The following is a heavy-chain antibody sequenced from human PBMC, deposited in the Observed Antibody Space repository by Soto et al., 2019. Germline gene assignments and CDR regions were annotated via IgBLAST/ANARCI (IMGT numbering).Heavy chain of an antibody. J-gene: IGHJ4*02. Sequence: GGSLRLSCAASGFTVSSNYMSWVRQAPGKGLEWVSVIYSGGSTYYADSVKGRFTISRDNSKNTLYLQMNSLRAEDTAVYYCATRSSGYYPFDYWGQGTLVTVSS. CDR1: GFTVSSNY. CDR2: IYSGGST. V-gene: IGHV3-53*01. D-gene: IGHD3-22*01. CDR3: ATRSSGYYPFDY.